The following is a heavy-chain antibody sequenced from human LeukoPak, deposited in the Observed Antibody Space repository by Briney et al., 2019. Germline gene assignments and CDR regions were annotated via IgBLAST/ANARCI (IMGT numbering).Heavy chain of an antibody. CDR1: GYTFTGYY. CDR3: ARGFYGSGSYYKTALGY. D-gene: IGHD3-10*01. CDR2: INPNSGGT. Sequence: ASVKVSCKASGYTFTGYYMHWVRQAPGQGLEWMGWINPNSGGTNYAQKFQGRVTMTRDTSISTAYMELSRLRSDDTAVYYCARGFYGSGSYYKTALGYWGQGTLVTVSS. J-gene: IGHJ4*02. V-gene: IGHV1-2*02.